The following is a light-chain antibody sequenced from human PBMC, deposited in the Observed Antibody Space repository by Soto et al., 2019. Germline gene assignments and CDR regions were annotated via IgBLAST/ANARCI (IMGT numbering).Light chain of an antibody. CDR2: RDN. V-gene: IGLV1-47*01. CDR1: SSNIGDNY. J-gene: IGLJ3*02. Sequence: QAVVTQPPSASGTPGQRVTISCSGSSSNIGDNYVSWYQHLPGTAPKLLIYRDNQRPSGVPDRFSGSKSGTSASLAISGLRSEDEADYYCASWDDSLSGRVFGGGTKLTVL. CDR3: ASWDDSLSGRV.